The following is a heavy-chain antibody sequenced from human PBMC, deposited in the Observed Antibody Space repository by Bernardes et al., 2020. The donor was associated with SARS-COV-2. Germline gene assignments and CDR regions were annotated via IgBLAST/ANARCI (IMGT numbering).Heavy chain of an antibody. J-gene: IGHJ4*03. CDR1: GGSISNSGSF. CDR3: ARRPSDIATGYFDY. V-gene: IGHV4-39*02. D-gene: IGHD1-26*01. CDR2: IYYGGNT. Sequence: SATLSLTCAVSGGSISNSGSFWGWIRQSPGKGLEWIGNIYYGGNTYYNQSLKSRVTISADTSKNHFSLKLNSVTDADTAIYYCARRPSDIATGYFDYWGQGTLVTVSS.